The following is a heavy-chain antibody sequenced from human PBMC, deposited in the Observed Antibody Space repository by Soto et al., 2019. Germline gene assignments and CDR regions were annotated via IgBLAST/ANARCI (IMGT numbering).Heavy chain of an antibody. V-gene: IGHV4-31*03. D-gene: IGHD6-13*01. CDR2: IYYSGST. CDR3: ARAYSHSSYFDY. CDR1: GGSISSGGYY. Sequence: QVQLQESGPGLVKPSQTLSLTCTVSGGSISSGGYYWSWIRQHPGKGLEWIGYIYYSGSTYYNPSLKSRVTVSVDTTKSQSSLKLSSATAADTAVYYCARAYSHSSYFDYWCQGTLVTVST. J-gene: IGHJ4*02.